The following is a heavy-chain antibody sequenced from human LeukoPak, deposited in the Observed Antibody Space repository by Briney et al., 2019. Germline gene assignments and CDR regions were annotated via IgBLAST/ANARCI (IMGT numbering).Heavy chain of an antibody. CDR2: INHSGST. CDR1: GGSFSGYY. V-gene: IGHV4-34*01. D-gene: IGHD3-3*01. J-gene: IGHJ4*02. CDR3: AREWRITIFGVVTTHFDY. Sequence: SETLSLTCAVYGGSFSGYYWSWIRQPPGKGLEWIGEINHSGSTNYNPSLKSRVTISVDTSKNQFSLKLSSVTAADTAVYYCAREWRITIFGVVTTHFDYWGQGTLVTVSS.